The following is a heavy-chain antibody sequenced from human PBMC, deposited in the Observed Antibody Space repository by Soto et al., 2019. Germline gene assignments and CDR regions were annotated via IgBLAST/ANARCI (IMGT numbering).Heavy chain of an antibody. Sequence: QVQLQESGPGLVKPSETLSLTCTVSGGSISSYYWSWIRQPPGKGLEWIGYIYYGGSTNYNPSLKSRVTISIDTSKNQFSLKLRSVTAADTAVYYCARSVRNWFDPWGQGTLVTVSS. CDR2: IYYGGST. CDR1: GGSISSYY. J-gene: IGHJ5*02. V-gene: IGHV4-59*08. CDR3: ARSVRNWFDP.